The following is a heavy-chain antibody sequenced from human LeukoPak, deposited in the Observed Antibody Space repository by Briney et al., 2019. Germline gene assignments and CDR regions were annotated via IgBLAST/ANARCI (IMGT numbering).Heavy chain of an antibody. J-gene: IGHJ6*03. Sequence: SQTLSLTCVISGDSVSSNSAAWNWIRQSPSRGLQWLGRTYYRSKWYNDYAVSVRSRITINPDTSKNQFSLQLNSVTPEDTAVYYCAREGDYDFWSDYYMDVWGKGTTVTVSS. D-gene: IGHD3-3*01. V-gene: IGHV6-1*01. CDR1: GDSVSSNSAA. CDR2: TYYRSKWYN. CDR3: AREGDYDFWSDYYMDV.